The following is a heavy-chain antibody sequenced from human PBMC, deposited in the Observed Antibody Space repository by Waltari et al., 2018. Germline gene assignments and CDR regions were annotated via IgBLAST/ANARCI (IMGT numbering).Heavy chain of an antibody. CDR1: GFTFSSYA. Sequence: EVQLLESGGGLVQPGGSLRLSCAASGFTFSSYAMSWVRQAPGKGLEWVSVIYSGGSTYYADSVKGRFTISRDNSKNTLYLQMNSLRSEDTAVYYCARTIIAAAVHKGAFDIWGQGTMVTVSS. D-gene: IGHD6-13*01. CDR2: IYSGGST. V-gene: IGHV3-23*03. CDR3: ARTIIAAAVHKGAFDI. J-gene: IGHJ3*02.